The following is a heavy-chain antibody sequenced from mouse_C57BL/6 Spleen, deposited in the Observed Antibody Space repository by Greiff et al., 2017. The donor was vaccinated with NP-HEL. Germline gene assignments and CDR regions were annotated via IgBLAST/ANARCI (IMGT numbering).Heavy chain of an antibody. V-gene: IGHV1-66*01. CDR3: AGLLRDWFAY. Sequence: QVHVKQSGPELVKPGASVKISCKASGYSFTSYYIHWVKQRPGQGLEWIGWIYPGSGNTKYNEKFKGKATLTADTSSSTAYMQLSSLTSEDSAVYYCAGLLRDWFAYWGQGTLVTVSA. D-gene: IGHD2-3*01. CDR2: IYPGSGNT. J-gene: IGHJ3*01. CDR1: GYSFTSYY.